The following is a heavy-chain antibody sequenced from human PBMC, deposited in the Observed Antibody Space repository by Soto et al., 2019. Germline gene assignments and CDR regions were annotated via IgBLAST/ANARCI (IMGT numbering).Heavy chain of an antibody. CDR3: ARDIAAPTGCLLDY. D-gene: IGHD6-13*01. V-gene: IGHV3-30-3*01. Sequence: PGGSLRLSCAASGFTFSSYAMHWVRQAPGKGLEWVAVISYDGSNKYYADSVKGRFTISRDNSKNTLYLQMNSLRAEDTAVYYCARDIAAPTGCLLDYWGQGTLVTVSS. J-gene: IGHJ4*02. CDR2: ISYDGSNK. CDR1: GFTFSSYA.